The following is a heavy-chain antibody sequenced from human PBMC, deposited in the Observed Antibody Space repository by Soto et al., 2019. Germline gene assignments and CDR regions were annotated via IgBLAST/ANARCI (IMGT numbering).Heavy chain of an antibody. V-gene: IGHV1-46*01. CDR2: INPSGGST. Sequence: GASVKVSCKASGYTFTSYYMHWVRQAPGQGLEWMGIINPSGGSTNYAQKLQGRVAMTRDTSTSTVYMELNSLRSEDTAVYYCARPHYPGCINAVCYPLDYWGQGTLVTVS. CDR1: GYTFTSYY. D-gene: IGHD2-8*01. J-gene: IGHJ4*02. CDR3: ARPHYPGCINAVCYPLDY.